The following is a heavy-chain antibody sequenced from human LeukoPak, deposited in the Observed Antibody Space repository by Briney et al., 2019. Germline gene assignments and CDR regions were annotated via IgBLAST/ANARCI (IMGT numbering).Heavy chain of an antibody. CDR1: GYTFTSYG. CDR2: ISAYNGNT. CDR3: ARDHDILTGPRDYYYYGVDV. Sequence: GASVKVSCKASGYTFTSYGISWVRQAPGQGLEWMGWISAYNGNTNYAQKLQGRVTMTTDTSTSTAYMELRSLRSDDTAVYYCARDHDILTGPRDYYYYGVDVWGQGTTVTVSS. J-gene: IGHJ6*02. V-gene: IGHV1-18*01. D-gene: IGHD3-9*01.